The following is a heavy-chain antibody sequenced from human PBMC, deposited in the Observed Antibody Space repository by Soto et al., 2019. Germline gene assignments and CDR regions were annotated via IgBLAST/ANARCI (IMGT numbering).Heavy chain of an antibody. J-gene: IGHJ6*02. V-gene: IGHV5-51*01. D-gene: IGHD6-13*01. Sequence: GESLKISCKGSGYSFTSYWIGWVRQMPGKGLEWMGIIYPGDSDTRYSPSFQGQVTISADKSISTAYLQWSSLKASDTAMYYCARQEYSSSWYLERYGMDVWGQGTTVTVSS. CDR3: ARQEYSSSWYLERYGMDV. CDR2: IYPGDSDT. CDR1: GYSFTSYW.